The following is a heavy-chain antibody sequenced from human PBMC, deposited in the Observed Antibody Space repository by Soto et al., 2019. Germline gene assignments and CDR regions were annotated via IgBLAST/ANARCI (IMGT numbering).Heavy chain of an antibody. V-gene: IGHV3-48*01. D-gene: IGHD2-2*02. J-gene: IGHJ3*02. CDR3: ARDSQYQLLYGTGDAFDI. CDR1: GFTFSSYS. Sequence: EVQLVESGGGLVQPGGSLRLSCAASGFTFSSYSMTWVRQAPGKGLEWVSYISSSSSTIYYADSVKGRFTISRDNAKNSLYLQMNSLRAEDTAVYYCARDSQYQLLYGTGDAFDIWGQGTMVAVAS. CDR2: ISSSSSTI.